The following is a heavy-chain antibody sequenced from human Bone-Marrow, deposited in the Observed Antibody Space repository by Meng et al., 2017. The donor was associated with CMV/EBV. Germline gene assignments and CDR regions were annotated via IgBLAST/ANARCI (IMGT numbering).Heavy chain of an antibody. CDR2: IYPGDSDT. V-gene: IGHV5-51*01. CDR3: ARHSDYYGSGSYSVDYYGMDV. D-gene: IGHD3-10*01. CDR1: GYSFTSYW. Sequence: GESLKISCKGSGYSFTSYWIGWVRQMPGKGLEWMGIIYPGDSDTRYSPSFQGQVTISADKSISTAYLQWSSLKASDTAMYYCARHSDYYGSGSYSVDYYGMDVWGQGTTVTAP. J-gene: IGHJ6*02.